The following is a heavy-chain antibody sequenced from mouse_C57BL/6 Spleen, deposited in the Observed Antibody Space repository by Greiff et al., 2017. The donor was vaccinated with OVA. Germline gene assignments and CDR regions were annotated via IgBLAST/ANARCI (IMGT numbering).Heavy chain of an antibody. V-gene: IGHV1-42*01. CDR1: GYSFTGYY. D-gene: IGHD2-5*01. CDR3: ARRYSNYGYYFDY. J-gene: IGHJ2*01. CDR2: INPSTGGT. Sequence: VQLQQSGPELVKPGASVKISCKASGYSFTGYYMNWVKQSPEKSLEWIGEINPSTGGTTYNQKFKAKATLTVDKSSSTAYMQLKSLTSEDSAVYYCARRYSNYGYYFDYWGQGTTLTVSS.